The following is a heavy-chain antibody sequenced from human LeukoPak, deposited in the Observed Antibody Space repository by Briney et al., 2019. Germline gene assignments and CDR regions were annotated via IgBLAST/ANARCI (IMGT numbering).Heavy chain of an antibody. J-gene: IGHJ6*04. CDR2: IYYSGST. Sequence: SETLSLTCTVSGGSINRFSWSWIRESPGKGLEWIGYIYYSGSTNYNPSLKSRVTISVDTSKNQFSLKLSSVTAADTAVYYCARDKGLDVWGKGTTVTISS. V-gene: IGHV4-59*01. CDR3: ARDKGLDV. CDR1: GGSINRFS.